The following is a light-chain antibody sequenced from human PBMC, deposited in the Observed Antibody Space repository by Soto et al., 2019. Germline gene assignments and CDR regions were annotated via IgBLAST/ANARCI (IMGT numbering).Light chain of an antibody. V-gene: IGKV3-11*01. Sequence: EIGLTQSASALSLSPGERSTLPCRASQGIXSDLGWYQQKPGQAPRVLXYDASNRANGIPARLSGSGSGTDFTLTISSLEPEDFEVYYCQQRSNGPPTFGQGTRLEI. CDR1: QGIXSD. J-gene: IGKJ5*01. CDR3: QQRSNGPPT. CDR2: DAS.